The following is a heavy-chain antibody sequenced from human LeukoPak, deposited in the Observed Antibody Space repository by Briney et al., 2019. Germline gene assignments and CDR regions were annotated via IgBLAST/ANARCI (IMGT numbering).Heavy chain of an antibody. CDR2: IYNSGST. Sequence: SETLSLTCAVSGNSISNTYYWGWIRQPPGKELEWVGSIYNSGSTHYNPSLKSRVTISVDTSKNQFSLKLSSVTAADTAVYYCARNSSGNYFDYWGQGTLVTVSS. CDR3: ARNSSGNYFDY. D-gene: IGHD1-26*01. CDR1: GNSISNTYY. V-gene: IGHV4-38-2*01. J-gene: IGHJ4*02.